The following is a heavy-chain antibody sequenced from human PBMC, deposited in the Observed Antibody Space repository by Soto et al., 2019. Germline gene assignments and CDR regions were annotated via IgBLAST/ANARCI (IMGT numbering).Heavy chain of an antibody. V-gene: IGHV1-8*01. D-gene: IGHD3-10*01. CDR2: MNPNNGNA. Sequence: ASVKVSCKASGYTFSTNDFAWVRQATGQGLEWMGWMNPNNGNAGFAQQFRGRVTMTRNTSITTAYMELSSLRTDDTAVYYCARRKETFGPYYLDLWGQGTLVTVSS. CDR1: GYTFSTND. CDR3: ARRKETFGPYYLDL. J-gene: IGHJ4*02.